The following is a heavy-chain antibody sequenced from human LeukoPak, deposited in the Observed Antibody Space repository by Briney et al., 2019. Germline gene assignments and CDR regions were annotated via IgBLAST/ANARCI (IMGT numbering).Heavy chain of an antibody. V-gene: IGHV1-2*02. CDR2: INPNSGGT. Sequence: ASVKVSCKASGYTFTGYYMHWVRQAPGQGLEWMGWINPNSGGTNYAQKFQGRVNMTRDTSISTAYMELSRLRSDDTAVYYCAGGGRSEQQLVRWINYWGQGTLVTVSS. J-gene: IGHJ4*02. D-gene: IGHD6-13*01. CDR1: GYTFTGYY. CDR3: AGGGRSEQQLVRWINY.